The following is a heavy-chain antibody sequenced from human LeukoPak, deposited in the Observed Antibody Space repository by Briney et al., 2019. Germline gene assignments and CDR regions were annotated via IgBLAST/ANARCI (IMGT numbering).Heavy chain of an antibody. CDR2: IQQDGSER. CDR1: GFTFSSYS. Sequence: GGSLRLSCAASGFTFSSYSMSWVRQAPGKGLEWVANIQQDGSERYYVDSVKGRFTISRDNAKNSLYLQMHSLGAEDTAVYYCARYPSRYCTSTSCYLVHWGQGALVTVSS. D-gene: IGHD2-2*01. V-gene: IGHV3-7*02. J-gene: IGHJ5*02. CDR3: ARYPSRYCTSTSCYLVH.